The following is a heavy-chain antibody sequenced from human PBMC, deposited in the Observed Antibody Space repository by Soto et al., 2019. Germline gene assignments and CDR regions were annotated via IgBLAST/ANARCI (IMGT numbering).Heavy chain of an antibody. CDR3: ARGSDDSSGYSFDY. D-gene: IGHD3-22*01. CDR2: IIPIFGTA. CDR1: GGTFTSYA. J-gene: IGHJ4*02. Sequence: ASVKVSCKASGGTFTSYAISWVRQAPGQGLEWVGGIIPIFGTADYAQKFQGRVTITADESTSTAYMELSSLRSEDTAVYYCARGSDDSSGYSFDYWGQGTLVTVSS. V-gene: IGHV1-69*13.